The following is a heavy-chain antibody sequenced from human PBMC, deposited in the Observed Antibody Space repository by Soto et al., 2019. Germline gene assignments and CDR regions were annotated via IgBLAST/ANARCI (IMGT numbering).Heavy chain of an antibody. D-gene: IGHD1-26*01. Sequence: PGGSLRLSCAASGFTFSSYDLTWVRQAPGKGLEWVSSISGSGANTYYADSVKGRFTISRDNSKITLYLQMNSLRAEDTAVYYCASGRYSGSPYNFDYWGQGTLVTVSS. J-gene: IGHJ4*02. CDR1: GFTFSSYD. CDR2: ISGSGANT. CDR3: ASGRYSGSPYNFDY. V-gene: IGHV3-23*01.